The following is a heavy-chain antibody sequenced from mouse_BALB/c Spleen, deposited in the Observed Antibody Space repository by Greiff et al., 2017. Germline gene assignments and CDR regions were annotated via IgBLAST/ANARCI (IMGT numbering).Heavy chain of an antibody. CDR3: AREEGYNV. V-gene: IGHV5-6-5*01. CDR2: ISSGGST. Sequence: EVKVVESGGGLVKPGGSLKLSCAASGFTFSSYAMSWVRQTPEKRLEWVASISSGGSTYYPDSVKGRFTISRDNARNILYLQMSSLRSEDTAMYYCAREEGYNVWGAGTTVTVSS. J-gene: IGHJ1*01. CDR1: GFTFSSYA. D-gene: IGHD1-3*01.